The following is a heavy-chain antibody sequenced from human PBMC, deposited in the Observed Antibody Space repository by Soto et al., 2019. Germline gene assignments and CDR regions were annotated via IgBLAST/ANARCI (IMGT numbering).Heavy chain of an antibody. Sequence: PSETLSLTCAVYGGSFSGYYWSWVRQPPGKGLEWIGEIYHSGSTNYNPSLKSRVTISVDKSKHQFSLKLSSVTAADTAVYYCARDRTCSGGSCYSDVLRIWGQGTLVTVSS. CDR1: GGSFSGYY. CDR2: IYHSGST. D-gene: IGHD2-15*01. J-gene: IGHJ4*02. V-gene: IGHV4-34*01. CDR3: ARDRTCSGGSCYSDVLRI.